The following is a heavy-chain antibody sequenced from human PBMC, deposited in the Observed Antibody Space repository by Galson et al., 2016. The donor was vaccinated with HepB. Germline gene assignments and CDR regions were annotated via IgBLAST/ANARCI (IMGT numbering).Heavy chain of an antibody. V-gene: IGHV4-59*01. J-gene: IGHJ6*02. CDR3: ARLVSYGMDV. D-gene: IGHD6-6*01. CDR1: GGSFSGYH. Sequence: SETLSLTCAVYGGSFSGYHCSWIRQPPGKGLEWIGYIYYSGSTNYNPSLKSRLTISVDTSKNQFSLKLSSVTAADTAVYYCARLVSYGMDVWGQGTTVTVS. CDR2: IYYSGST.